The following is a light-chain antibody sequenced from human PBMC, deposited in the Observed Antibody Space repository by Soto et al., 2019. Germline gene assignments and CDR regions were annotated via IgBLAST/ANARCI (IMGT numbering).Light chain of an antibody. CDR3: QQRRDWWT. V-gene: IGKV3-11*01. CDR1: QSVSSY. J-gene: IGKJ1*01. Sequence: EIVLTQSPATLSLSPGERATLSCRASQSVSSYLAWYQQKLGQAPRLLIYDASNRATGVPARFSGSGSGTDFTLTIRSLEPDDSAVYYCQQRRDWWTFGQGTKLEIK. CDR2: DAS.